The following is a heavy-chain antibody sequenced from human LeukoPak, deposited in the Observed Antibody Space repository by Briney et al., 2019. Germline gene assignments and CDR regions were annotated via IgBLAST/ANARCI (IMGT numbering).Heavy chain of an antibody. J-gene: IGHJ4*02. CDR2: IYYSGST. Sequence: SETLSLTCTVSGGSISSYYWSWIRQPPGKGLEWIGYIYYSGSTNYNPSLKSRVTISVDTSKNQFSLKLSSVTAADTAVYYCARNYYDSSGHYYGEQYYFDYWGQGTLVTVSS. V-gene: IGHV4-59*01. CDR1: GGSISSYY. D-gene: IGHD3-22*01. CDR3: ARNYYDSSGHYYGEQYYFDY.